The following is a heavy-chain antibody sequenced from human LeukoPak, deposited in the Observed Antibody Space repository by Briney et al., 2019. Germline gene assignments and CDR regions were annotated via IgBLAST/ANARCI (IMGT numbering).Heavy chain of an antibody. V-gene: IGHV1-69*04. CDR2: IIPIFGIA. J-gene: IGHJ4*02. CDR1: GYTLTELS. D-gene: IGHD3-22*01. CDR3: ARGTYYDSSGYYY. Sequence: ASVKVSCKVSGYTLTELSMHWVRQAPGQGLEWMGRIIPIFGIANYAQKFQGRVTITADKSTSTAYMELSSLRSEDTAVYYCARGTYYDSSGYYYWGQGTLVTVSS.